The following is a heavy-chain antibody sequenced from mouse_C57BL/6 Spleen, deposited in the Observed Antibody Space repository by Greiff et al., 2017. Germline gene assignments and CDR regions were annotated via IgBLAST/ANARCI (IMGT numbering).Heavy chain of an antibody. J-gene: IGHJ2*01. CDR2: IYPGDGDT. V-gene: IGHV1-80*01. CDR3: AREGFGDYGY. Sequence: QVQLQQSGAELVKPGASVKISCKASGYAFSSYWMNWVKQRPGKGLEWIGQIYPGDGDTKYNGKFKGKATLTADTSSSTAYMQLSSLTSEDSAFYFFAREGFGDYGYWGQGTTLTVSS. CDR1: GYAFSSYW. D-gene: IGHD2-4*01.